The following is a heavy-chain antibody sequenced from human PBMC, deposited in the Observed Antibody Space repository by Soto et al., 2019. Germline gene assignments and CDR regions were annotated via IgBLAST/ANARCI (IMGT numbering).Heavy chain of an antibody. CDR2: IKQDGSEK. CDR1: GFTFSSYW. CDR3: AKGAYSTSDGYFDY. V-gene: IGHV3-7*01. J-gene: IGHJ4*02. D-gene: IGHD2-2*01. Sequence: PGGSLRLSCAASGFTFSSYWMSWVRQAPGKGLEWVANIKQDGSEKYYVDSVKGRFTISRDNAKNSLYLQMNSLRAEDTAVYYCAKGAYSTSDGYFDYWGQGTLVTVSS.